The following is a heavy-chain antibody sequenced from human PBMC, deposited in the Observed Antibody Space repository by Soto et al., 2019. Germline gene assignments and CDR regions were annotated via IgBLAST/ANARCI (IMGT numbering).Heavy chain of an antibody. D-gene: IGHD4-4*01. CDR1: GGSISSSSYY. V-gene: IGHV4-39*01. CDR2: IYYSGST. CDR3: ASLNTVTTFYYYGMDV. J-gene: IGHJ6*02. Sequence: KSSETLSLTCTVSGGSISSSSYYWGWIRQPPGKGLEWIGSIYYSGSTYYNPSLKSRVTISVDTSKNQFSLKLSSVTAADTAVYYCASLNTVTTFYYYGMDVWGQGTTVTVSS.